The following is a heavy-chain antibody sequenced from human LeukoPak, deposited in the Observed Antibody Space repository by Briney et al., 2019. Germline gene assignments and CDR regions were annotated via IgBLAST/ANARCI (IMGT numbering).Heavy chain of an antibody. J-gene: IGHJ4*02. CDR2: ISSSSSYI. Sequence: GGSLRLSCAASGFTFSSYSMNWVRQAPGKGLEWVSSISSSSSYIYYADSVKGRFTISRDNAKNSLYLQMNSLRAEDTAVYYCARKVGATGAFDCWGQGTLVTVSS. CDR3: ARKVGATGAFDC. V-gene: IGHV3-21*01. CDR1: GFTFSSYS. D-gene: IGHD1-26*01.